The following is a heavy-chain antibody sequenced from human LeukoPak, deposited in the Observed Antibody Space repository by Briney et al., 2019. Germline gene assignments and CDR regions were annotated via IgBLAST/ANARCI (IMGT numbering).Heavy chain of an antibody. CDR1: GFTFSSYA. J-gene: IGHJ4*02. CDR2: ISGSGGST. CDR3: AKDSYYYDSSGYSYSDY. V-gene: IGHV3-23*01. D-gene: IGHD3-22*01. Sequence: GGSLRLSCAASGFTFSSYAMSWVRQAPGKGLEWVSAISGSGGSTYYADSVKGRFTISRDNSKNSLYLQMNSLRAEDTALYYCAKDSYYYDSSGYSYSDYWGQGTLVTVSS.